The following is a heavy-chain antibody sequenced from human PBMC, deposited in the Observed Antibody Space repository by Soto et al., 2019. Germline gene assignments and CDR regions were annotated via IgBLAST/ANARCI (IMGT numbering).Heavy chain of an antibody. J-gene: IGHJ6*01. Sequence: QVQVMQSGAEVKKPGASVKVSCMTSGYTFISYALNWVRQAPGQRLEWMGRINTGNGITDYSQRFQGRITITRATSATTTYMDLTSLRREDTAVYYCATAEGTVTTGWYGLDVW. CDR1: GYTFISYA. CDR3: ATAEGTVTTGWYGLDV. V-gene: IGHV1-3*04. D-gene: IGHD4-17*01. CDR2: INTGNGIT.